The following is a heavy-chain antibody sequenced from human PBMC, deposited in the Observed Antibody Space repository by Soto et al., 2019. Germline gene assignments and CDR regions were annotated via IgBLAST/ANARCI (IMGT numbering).Heavy chain of an antibody. V-gene: IGHV4-31*03. J-gene: IGHJ6*02. CDR2: IYYSGST. D-gene: IGHD1-1*01. Sequence: QVQLQESGPGQVKPSQTLSLTCTVSGGSVNSGGYHWSWIRQHPGKGLEWIGDIYYSGSTYYNPCLKRRVTISIDTSTNHYSLHLSALTAADKAVYYCERAPIPNWNYYGMDVWGQGTSVNVSS. CDR1: GGSVNSGGYH. CDR3: ERAPIPNWNYYGMDV.